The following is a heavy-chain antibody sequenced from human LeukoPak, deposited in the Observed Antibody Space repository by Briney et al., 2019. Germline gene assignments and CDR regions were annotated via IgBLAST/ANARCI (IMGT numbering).Heavy chain of an antibody. D-gene: IGHD3-9*01. CDR1: GYTFTSHG. CDR3: ARDLRYFDWSPPSPTRGYYGMDV. Sequence: ASVKVSCKASGYTFTSHGISWVRQAPGQGLDWMGWISVYNGKIRYAEKFQGRVTMTTDTSTSEAYMELRSLTSDDTAVYYCARDLRYFDWSPPSPTRGYYGMDVWGTGTTVTVSS. CDR2: ISVYNGKI. J-gene: IGHJ6*04. V-gene: IGHV1-18*04.